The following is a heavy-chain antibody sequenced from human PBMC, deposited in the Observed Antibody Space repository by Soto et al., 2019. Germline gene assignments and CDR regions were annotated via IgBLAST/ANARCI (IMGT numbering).Heavy chain of an antibody. D-gene: IGHD2-21*01. Sequence: GGSLRLSCAASGFTFSSYGMHWVRQAPGKGLEWVAVISYDGSNKYYADSVKGRFTISRDNSKNTLYLQMSSLKASDTAMYYCARPVLSIAMDPNQYYVMDVWGQGTTVTVSS. CDR2: ISYDGSNK. CDR3: ARPVLSIAMDPNQYYVMDV. V-gene: IGHV3-30*03. J-gene: IGHJ6*02. CDR1: GFTFSSYG.